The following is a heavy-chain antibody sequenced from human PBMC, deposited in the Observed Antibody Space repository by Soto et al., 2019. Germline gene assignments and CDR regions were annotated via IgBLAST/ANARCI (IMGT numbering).Heavy chain of an antibody. CDR1: GFTFSSYW. J-gene: IGHJ6*02. CDR2: INSDGSST. D-gene: IGHD2-2*01. CDR3: ARVGSGVVVPAAYMDV. Sequence: EVQLVESGGGLVQPGGSLRLSCAASGFTFSSYWMHWVRQAPGKGLVWVSRINSDGSSTSYADSVKGRFTISRDNAKNTMYLQMNSLRAEDTAVYYCARVGSGVVVPAAYMDVWGQGTTVTVSS. V-gene: IGHV3-74*01.